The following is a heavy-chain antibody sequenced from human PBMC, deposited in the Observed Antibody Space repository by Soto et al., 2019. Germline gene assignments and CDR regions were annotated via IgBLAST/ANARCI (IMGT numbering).Heavy chain of an antibody. V-gene: IGHV3-7*01. Sequence: GGSLRLSCAASGFTFSSYWMSWVRQAPGKGLEWVANIKQDGSEKYYVDSVKGRFTISRVNAKNSLYLQMNSLRAEDTAVYYCARDIPPLSVSYSYFDYWGQGTLVTVSS. J-gene: IGHJ4*02. CDR1: GFTFSSYW. CDR3: ARDIPPLSVSYSYFDY. CDR2: IKQDGSEK. D-gene: IGHD1-26*01.